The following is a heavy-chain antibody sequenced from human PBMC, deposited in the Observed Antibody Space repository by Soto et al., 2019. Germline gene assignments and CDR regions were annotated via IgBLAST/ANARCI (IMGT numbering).Heavy chain of an antibody. CDR1: GDFVYSSRYY. V-gene: IGHV4-39*01. CDR3: ARHKELLLASLSYGMDL. J-gene: IGHJ6*02. D-gene: IGHD3-22*01. CDR2: IYYTGDT. Sequence: PSETLSLTCTVSGDFVYSSRYYWSWFRQPPGKGLEWIGSIYYTGDTFFNPSLKSRVTFSVDPSKNQFSLKLTSLTAADTAVYFCARHKELLLASLSYGMDLWGQGTTVTVSS.